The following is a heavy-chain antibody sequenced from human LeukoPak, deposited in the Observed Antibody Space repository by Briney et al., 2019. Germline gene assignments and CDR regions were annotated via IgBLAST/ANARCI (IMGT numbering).Heavy chain of an antibody. V-gene: IGHV3-33*06. Sequence: GRSLRLSCAASGFTFSSYGMQWVRQAPGKGLEWVAVIWYDGSNKYYADSVKGRFTISRDNSKNTLYLQMNSLRAEDTAVYYCAKDFGSIAAIDYYMDVWGKGTTVTVSS. CDR2: IWYDGSNK. CDR3: AKDFGSIAAIDYYMDV. J-gene: IGHJ6*03. CDR1: GFTFSSYG. D-gene: IGHD6-6*01.